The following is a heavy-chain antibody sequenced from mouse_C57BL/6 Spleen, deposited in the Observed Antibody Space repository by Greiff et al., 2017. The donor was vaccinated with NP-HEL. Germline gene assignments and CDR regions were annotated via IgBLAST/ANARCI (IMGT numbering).Heavy chain of an antibody. Sequence: EVKLMESGPGLVKPSQSLSLTCSVTGYSITSGYYWNWIRQFPGNKLEWMGYISYDGSNNYNPSLKNRISITRDTSKNQFFLKLNSVTTEDTATYYCARSGGYYGSSYGYFDVWGTGTTVTVSS. V-gene: IGHV3-6*01. CDR3: ARSGGYYGSSYGYFDV. CDR2: ISYDGSN. CDR1: GYSITSGYY. J-gene: IGHJ1*03. D-gene: IGHD1-1*01.